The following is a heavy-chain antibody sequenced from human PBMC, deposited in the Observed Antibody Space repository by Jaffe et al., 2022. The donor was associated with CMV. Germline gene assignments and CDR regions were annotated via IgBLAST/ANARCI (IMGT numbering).Heavy chain of an antibody. CDR1: GFSLSTSGMC. Sequence: QVTLRESGPALVKPTQTLTLTCTFSGFSLSTSGMCVSWIRQPPGKALEWLARIDWDDDKYYSTSLKTRLTISKDTSKNQVVLTMTNMDPVDTATYYCARQRTVWFGDVFYYMDVWGKGTTVTVSS. J-gene: IGHJ6*03. V-gene: IGHV2-70*15. CDR2: IDWDDDK. CDR3: ARQRTVWFGDVFYYMDV. D-gene: IGHD3-10*01.